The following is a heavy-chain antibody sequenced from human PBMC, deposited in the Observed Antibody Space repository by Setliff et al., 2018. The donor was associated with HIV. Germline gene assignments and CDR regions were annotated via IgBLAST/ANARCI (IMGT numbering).Heavy chain of an antibody. CDR3: ARAPPGIQNDAFDV. Sequence: ASETLSLTCGVSGYSLTSGYYWGWIRQPPGKGLEWIGSIHDSGRTYYNPSLKSRVTISVDTSKNQFSLRLTSVTAADTAVYYCARAPPGIQNDAFDVWGQGTMVTVSS. V-gene: IGHV4-38-2*01. CDR2: IHDSGRT. CDR1: GYSLTSGYY. J-gene: IGHJ3*01.